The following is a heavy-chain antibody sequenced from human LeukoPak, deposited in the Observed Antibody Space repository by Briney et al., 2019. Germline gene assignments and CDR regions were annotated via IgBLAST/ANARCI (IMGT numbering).Heavy chain of an antibody. V-gene: IGHV3-23*01. J-gene: IGHJ4*02. Sequence: GGSLRLSCVASGFTFNDYSMHWVRQPPGKGLEWVSAISGSGGSTYYADSVKGRFTISRDNSKNTLYLQMNSLRAEDTAVYYCANRRDYFDYWGQGTLVTVSS. CDR1: GFTFNDYS. CDR3: ANRRDYFDY. CDR2: ISGSGGST.